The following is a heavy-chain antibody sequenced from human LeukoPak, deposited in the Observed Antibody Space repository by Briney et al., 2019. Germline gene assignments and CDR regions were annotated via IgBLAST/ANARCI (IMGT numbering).Heavy chain of an antibody. CDR2: ISGSGGST. D-gene: IGHD5-12*01. J-gene: IGHJ4*02. Sequence: GGSLRLSCAASGFTFSSYAMSWVRQAPGKGLEWVSAISGSGGSTYYADSVKGRFTISRDNSKNTLYLQMNSLRAEDTAVYYCAREKNEIVVTSYYFDYWGQGTLVTVSS. V-gene: IGHV3-23*01. CDR3: AREKNEIVVTSYYFDY. CDR1: GFTFSSYA.